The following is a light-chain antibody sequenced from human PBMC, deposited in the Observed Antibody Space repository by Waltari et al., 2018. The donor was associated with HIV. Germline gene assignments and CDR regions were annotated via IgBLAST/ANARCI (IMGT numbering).Light chain of an antibody. CDR2: EVS. CDR3: CAYAGSTSYVN. V-gene: IGLV2-23*02. Sequence: QSALAQPASVSGSSGPALTISCTGTSCAVGGYNLVSCYQQHPGKAPKLMSYEVSKRPSGVAERFCGSKSGNAACLTICGLQAEDEADDYCCAYAGSTSYVNFGGGTKLTVL. J-gene: IGLJ2*01. CDR1: SCAVGGYNL.